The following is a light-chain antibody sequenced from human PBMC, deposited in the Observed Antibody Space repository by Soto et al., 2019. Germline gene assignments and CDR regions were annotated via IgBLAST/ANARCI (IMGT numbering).Light chain of an antibody. V-gene: IGKV1-5*03. CDR2: KAS. CDR1: QTISSW. CDR3: QPYTSYSEA. J-gene: IGKJ1*01. Sequence: DIQGTQSPSTLSGSGGDRVTITCRASQTISSWLAWYQRKPGKAPKLRIYKASTLKSGVPSRFSGSRSGTEFTLTITSLQPDDFATYYCQPYTSYSEAFGQGTKVDSK.